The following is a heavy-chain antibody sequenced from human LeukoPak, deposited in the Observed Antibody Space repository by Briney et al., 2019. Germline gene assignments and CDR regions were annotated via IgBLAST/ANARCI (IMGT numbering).Heavy chain of an antibody. CDR3: ARTGDTERFDY. D-gene: IGHD5-18*01. Sequence: GGSLILSCAASGFTFSNYGMHWVRQAPGKGLEWVALIRYDGSKKDYADSVKGRFTISRDNSKNTLHLQMNSLRAEDTAVYYCARTGDTERFDYWGQGTLVTVSS. CDR2: IRYDGSKK. V-gene: IGHV3-33*01. J-gene: IGHJ4*02. CDR1: GFTFSNYG.